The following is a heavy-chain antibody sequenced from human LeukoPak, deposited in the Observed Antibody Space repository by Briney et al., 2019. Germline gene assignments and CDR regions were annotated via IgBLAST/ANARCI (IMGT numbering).Heavy chain of an antibody. J-gene: IGHJ5*02. V-gene: IGHV4-34*01. D-gene: IGHD3-3*01. CDR1: GGSFSGYY. CDR3: ARSDVLRFLEWSWNWFDP. CDR2: INHSRST. Sequence: SETLSLTCAVYGGSFSGYYWSWIRQPPGKGLEWIGEINHSRSTNYNPSLKSRVTISVDTSKNQFSLKLSSVTAADTAVYYCARSDVLRFLEWSWNWFDPWGQGTLVTVSS.